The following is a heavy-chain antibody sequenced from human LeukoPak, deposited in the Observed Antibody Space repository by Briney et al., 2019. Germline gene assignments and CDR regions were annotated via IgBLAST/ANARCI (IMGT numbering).Heavy chain of an antibody. V-gene: IGHV3-23*01. CDR3: AKGLDRHYDILTGYYNPFDY. CDR1: GFTFTSYA. D-gene: IGHD3-9*01. J-gene: IGHJ4*02. CDR2: NSSSGGRT. Sequence: GGSLRLSCAPSGFTFTSYAISWVRHSPEGGRGWVSANSSSGGRTYYADSVKGRFTISRDNSKNTLYLQMNSLRVEDTAVYYCAKGLDRHYDILTGYYNPFDYWGQGTLVTVSS.